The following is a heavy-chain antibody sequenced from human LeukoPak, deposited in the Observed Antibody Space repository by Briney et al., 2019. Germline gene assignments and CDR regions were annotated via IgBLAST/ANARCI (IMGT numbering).Heavy chain of an antibody. V-gene: IGHV4-34*01. CDR1: GGSFSGYY. D-gene: IGHD5-24*01. CDR3: ARGPMWLQSYYFDY. J-gene: IGHJ4*02. CDR2: INHSGST. Sequence: PSETLSLTCAVYGGSFSGYYWSWIRQPPGKGLEWIGEINHSGSTNYNPSLKSRVTISVDTSENQFSLKLSSVTAADTAVYYCARGPMWLQSYYFDYWGQGTLVTVSS.